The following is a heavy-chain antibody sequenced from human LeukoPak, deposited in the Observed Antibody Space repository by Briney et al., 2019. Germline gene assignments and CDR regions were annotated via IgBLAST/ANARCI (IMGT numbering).Heavy chain of an antibody. V-gene: IGHV4-39*07. CDR3: ARGIDWNYFDY. CDR2: IYYSGST. CDR1: GGSISSSSYY. J-gene: IGHJ4*02. Sequence: KPSETLSLTCTVSGGSISSSSYYWGWIRQPPGKGLEWIGSIYYSGSTYYNPSLKSRVTISVDTSKNQFSLKLSSVTAADTAVYYCARGIDWNYFDYWGQGTLVTVSS. D-gene: IGHD1-1*01.